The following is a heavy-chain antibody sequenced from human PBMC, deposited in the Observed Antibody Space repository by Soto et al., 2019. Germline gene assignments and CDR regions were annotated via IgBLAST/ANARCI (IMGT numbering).Heavy chain of an antibody. CDR2: ISYDGSNK. CDR1: GYTFSDHA. V-gene: IGHV3-30-3*01. Sequence: QVQLVESGGGVVQPGRSLRLSCAASGYTFSDHAMHWVRQAPGKGLEWLALISYDGSNKNYADSVRGRFTISTDSSKKTLFLQMNSLRPEDTAVYYCFGSSGCRGQGTLVTVSS. D-gene: IGHD3-16*01. J-gene: IGHJ4*02. CDR3: FGSSGC.